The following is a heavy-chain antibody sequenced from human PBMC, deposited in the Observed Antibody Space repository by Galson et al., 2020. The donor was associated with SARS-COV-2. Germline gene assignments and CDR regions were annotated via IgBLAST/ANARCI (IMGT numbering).Heavy chain of an antibody. Sequence: QLGESLKISCAASGFTFSSYGMHWVRQAPGKGLEWVAVIWYDGSNKYYADSVKGRFTISRDNSKNTLYLQMNSLRAEDTAVYYCARTYYYDSSGYYSNWGQGTLVTVSS. CDR1: GFTFSSYG. CDR2: IWYDGSNK. D-gene: IGHD3-22*01. V-gene: IGHV3-33*01. J-gene: IGHJ4*02. CDR3: ARTYYYDSSGYYSN.